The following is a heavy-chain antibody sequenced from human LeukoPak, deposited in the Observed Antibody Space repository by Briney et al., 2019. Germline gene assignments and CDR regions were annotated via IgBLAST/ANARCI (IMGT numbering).Heavy chain of an antibody. CDR3: AREPAGGVTTDPYFDY. D-gene: IGHD4-17*01. V-gene: IGHV1-2*02. J-gene: IGHJ4*02. Sequence: ASVKVACKASGYTFTGYYMHWVRQAPGQGLEWMGWINPNSGGTNYAQKFQGRVTMIRDTSISTVYMELSRLRYDDTAVYYCAREPAGGVTTDPYFDYWAREPWSPSPQ. CDR2: INPNSGGT. CDR1: GYTFTGYY.